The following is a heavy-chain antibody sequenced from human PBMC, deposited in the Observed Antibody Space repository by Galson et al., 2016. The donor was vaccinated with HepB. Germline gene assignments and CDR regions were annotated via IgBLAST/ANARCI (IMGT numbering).Heavy chain of an antibody. CDR1: GDSISKYY. Sequence: ETLSLTCTVSGDSISKYYCSWIRQPPGKALEWIGYTHYSGSTDYNSSLKSRITMSVDTSKNQFSLKLSSVTAADTALYYCATTYCGGDCYHVYAFGFWGQGTMVTVSS. D-gene: IGHD2-21*02. J-gene: IGHJ3*01. CDR2: THYSGST. V-gene: IGHV4-59*03. CDR3: ATTYCGGDCYHVYAFGF.